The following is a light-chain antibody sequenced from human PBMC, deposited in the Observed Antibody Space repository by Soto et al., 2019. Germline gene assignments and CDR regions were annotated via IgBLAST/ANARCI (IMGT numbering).Light chain of an antibody. J-gene: IGKJ5*01. CDR3: QQRSNWPPIT. CDR2: DAS. CDR1: QSVSSSY. V-gene: IGKV3D-20*02. Sequence: EIVLTQSPGTLSLSPGERATLSCRASQSVSSSYLAWYQQKPGQAPRLLIYDASNRATGIPARFSGSGSGTDFTLTISSLEPEDFAVYYRQQRSNWPPITFGQGTRLEIK.